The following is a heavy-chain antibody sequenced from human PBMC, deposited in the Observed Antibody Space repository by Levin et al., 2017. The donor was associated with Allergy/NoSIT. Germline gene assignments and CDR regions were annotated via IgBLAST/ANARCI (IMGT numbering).Heavy chain of an antibody. J-gene: IGHJ4*02. V-gene: IGHV4-39*01. CDR1: GGSISSSSYY. D-gene: IGHD2-2*01. CDR2: IYYSGST. Sequence: SETLSLTCTVSGGSISSSSYYWGWIRQPPGKGLEWIGSIYYSGSTYYNPSLKSRVTISVDTSKNQFSLKLSSVTAADTAVYYCARHVEDIVVVPAFDYWGQGTLVTVSS. CDR3: ARHVEDIVVVPAFDY.